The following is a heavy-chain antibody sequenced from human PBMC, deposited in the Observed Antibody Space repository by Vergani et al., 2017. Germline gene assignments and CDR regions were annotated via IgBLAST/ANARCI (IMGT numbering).Heavy chain of an antibody. J-gene: IGHJ6*02. CDR2: ISSSGSTI. D-gene: IGHD6-13*01. CDR3: ARDREGYSSSWYFDYYGMDV. CDR1: GFTFSSYE. Sequence: EVQLVESGGGLVQPGGSLRLSCAASGFTFSSYEMNWVRQAPGQGLEWVSYISSSGSTIYYADSVKGRFTISRDNAKNSLYLQMNSLRAEDTAVYYCARDREGYSSSWYFDYYGMDVWGQGTTVTVSS. V-gene: IGHV3-48*03.